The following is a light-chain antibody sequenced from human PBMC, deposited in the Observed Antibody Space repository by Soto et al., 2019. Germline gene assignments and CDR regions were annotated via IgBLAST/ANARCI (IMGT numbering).Light chain of an antibody. V-gene: IGLV2-14*01. CDR3: SSFTSSDTQV. CDR2: EVT. Sequence: QSALTQPASVSGSPGQSITISCTGTSNDIGGFDYVSWYQQHPGKVPKLIIYEVTNRPSGVSNRFSGSKSGNSASLTISGLQAEDEADYYCSSFTSSDTQVFGGGTQLTVL. J-gene: IGLJ3*02. CDR1: SNDIGGFDY.